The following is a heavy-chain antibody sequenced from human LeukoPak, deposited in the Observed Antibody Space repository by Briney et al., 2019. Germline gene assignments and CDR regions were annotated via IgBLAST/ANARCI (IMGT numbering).Heavy chain of an antibody. D-gene: IGHD5-12*01. CDR1: GYTFTIYD. CDR2: MNPNSGNT. CDR3: ARGLRRGYSGYDTFDY. V-gene: IGHV1-8*01. J-gene: IGHJ4*02. Sequence: ASVNVSCKASGYTFTIYDINWVRQATGQGLEWMGWMNPNSGNTGYAQKFQGRVTMTRNTSISTAYMELSSLRSEDTAVYYCARGLRRGYSGYDTFDYWGQGTLVTVSS.